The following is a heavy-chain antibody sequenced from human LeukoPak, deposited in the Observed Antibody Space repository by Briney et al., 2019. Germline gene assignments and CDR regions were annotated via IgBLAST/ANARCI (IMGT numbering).Heavy chain of an antibody. V-gene: IGHV4-59*01. CDR2: IYYSGST. J-gene: IGHJ4*02. CDR1: GGSISSYY. CDR3: ARVEMATIPYFDY. D-gene: IGHD5-24*01. Sequence: SETLSLTCTVSGGSISSYYWSWIRQPPGKGLEGIGYIYYSGSTNYNPSLKSRVTISVDTSKNQFSLKLSSVTAADTAVYYCARVEMATIPYFDYWGQGTLVTVSS.